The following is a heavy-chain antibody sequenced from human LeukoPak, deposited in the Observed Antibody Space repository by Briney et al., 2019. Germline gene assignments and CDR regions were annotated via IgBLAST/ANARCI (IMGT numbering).Heavy chain of an antibody. Sequence: GGSLRLSCAASGFTFSTYWMSWVRQAPGKGLEWVANIKQDGSEKYYVDSVKGRFTISRDNAKNSLYLQMSSLRADDTAVYYCATRPTPPYYYYYMDVWGKGTTVTVSS. CDR1: GFTFSTYW. V-gene: IGHV3-7*01. J-gene: IGHJ6*03. CDR2: IKQDGSEK. D-gene: IGHD4-23*01. CDR3: ATRPTPPYYYYYMDV.